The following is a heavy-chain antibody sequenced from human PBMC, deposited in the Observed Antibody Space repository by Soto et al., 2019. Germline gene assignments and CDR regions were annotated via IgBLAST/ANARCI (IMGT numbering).Heavy chain of an antibody. D-gene: IGHD6-13*01. CDR2: ISRSGSTI. CDR1: GFTFSDYY. J-gene: IGHJ4*02. Sequence: QVQLVESGGGLVQPGGSLRLSCAASGFTFSDYYMNWIRQAPGKGLEWVSYISRSGSTINYADSVRGRFTISRDNAKNSLYLQMNSLRAEDTAVYYCAREVAAAGSLNYWGQGTLVTVSS. CDR3: AREVAAAGSLNY. V-gene: IGHV3-11*01.